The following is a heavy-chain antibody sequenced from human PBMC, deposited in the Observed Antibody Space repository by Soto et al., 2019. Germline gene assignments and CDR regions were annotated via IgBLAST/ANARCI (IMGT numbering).Heavy chain of an antibody. Sequence: QVQLQESGPGLVKPSQTLSLTCTVSGGSISSGDYYWSWIRQPPGKGLEWIGYIYYSGSTYYNPSLKSRVTLSVDTSKNQFSLKLSSVTAADTAVYYCAGTITLVGGGQAHYYYYGMDVWGQGTTVTVSS. CDR1: GGSISSGDYY. CDR3: AGTITLVGGGQAHYYYYGMDV. CDR2: IYYSGST. J-gene: IGHJ6*02. D-gene: IGHD3-10*01. V-gene: IGHV4-30-4*01.